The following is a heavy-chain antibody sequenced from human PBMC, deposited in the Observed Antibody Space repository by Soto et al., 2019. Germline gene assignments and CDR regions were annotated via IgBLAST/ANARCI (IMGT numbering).Heavy chain of an antibody. CDR2: INHSGST. V-gene: IGHV4-34*01. J-gene: IGHJ4*02. Sequence: QVQLQQWGAGLLKPSETLSLTCAVYGGSFSGYYWSWIRQPPGKGLEWIGEINHSGSTNYNPSLKSRVTISVDTSKNQFSLKLSSVTAADTAVYYRARVGVAGTSHYWGQGTLVTVSS. CDR3: ARVGVAGTSHY. CDR1: GGSFSGYY. D-gene: IGHD6-19*01.